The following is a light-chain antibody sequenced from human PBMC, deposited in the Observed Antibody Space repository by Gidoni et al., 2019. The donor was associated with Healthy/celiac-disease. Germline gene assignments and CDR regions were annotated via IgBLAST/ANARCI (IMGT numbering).Light chain of an antibody. V-gene: IGLV2-14*01. Sequence: QSALTQPASVSGSPGQSLTISCTGTSSDVGGYNYVSWYQQHPGKAPKPMIYEVSNRPSGVPDRFSGSKSGNTASLTISGLQAEDEADYYCSSYTSSSTLRVFGGGTKLTVL. CDR2: EVS. CDR1: SSDVGGYNY. J-gene: IGLJ3*02. CDR3: SSYTSSSTLRV.